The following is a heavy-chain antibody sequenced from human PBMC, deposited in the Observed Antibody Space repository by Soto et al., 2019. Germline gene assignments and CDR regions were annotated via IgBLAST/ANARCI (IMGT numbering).Heavy chain of an antibody. Sequence: SETLSLTCAVYGGSFSGYYWSWIRQPPGKGLEWIGYVSSTGSTNYNPSLKSRVILSLDTSTSEVSLRLTSVTAADAAVYFFARFSPPRKSYDSNPGWFDPWGQGIMVTVSS. D-gene: IGHD3-22*01. J-gene: IGHJ5*02. CDR3: ARFSPPRKSYDSNPGWFDP. V-gene: IGHV4-59*01. CDR1: GGSFSGYY. CDR2: VSSTGST.